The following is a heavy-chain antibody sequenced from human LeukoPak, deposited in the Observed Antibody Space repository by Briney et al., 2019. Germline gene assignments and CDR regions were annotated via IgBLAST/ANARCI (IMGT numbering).Heavy chain of an antibody. J-gene: IGHJ4*02. CDR3: ARATTASARDH. V-gene: IGHV3-7*01. CDR1: GFNFRAYW. CDR2: LNQDADRE. Sequence: PGGSLRLSCAASGFNFRAYWMSWARQAPGKGLEWVASLNQDADREYYVDSVKGRFTISRDNAKNSLYLQMDSLRVEATAVYYCARATTASARDHWGQGTLVTVSS. D-gene: IGHD1-14*01.